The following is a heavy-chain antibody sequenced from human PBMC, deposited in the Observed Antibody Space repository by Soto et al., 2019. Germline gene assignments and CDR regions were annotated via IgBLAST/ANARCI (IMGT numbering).Heavy chain of an antibody. CDR1: GGTFSSYA. V-gene: IGHV1-69*06. CDR2: VIPIFGTA. J-gene: IGHJ1*01. CDR3: ADYNTYSSGWYSFQH. D-gene: IGHD6-19*01. Sequence: QVQLVQSGAEVKKPGSSVKVSCKASGGTFSSYAISWVRQAPGQGLEWMGGVIPIFGTANYAQKFRGRVTITADKSTSTAYMELSSLRSEDTAVYYCADYNTYSSGWYSFQHWGQGTLVTVSS.